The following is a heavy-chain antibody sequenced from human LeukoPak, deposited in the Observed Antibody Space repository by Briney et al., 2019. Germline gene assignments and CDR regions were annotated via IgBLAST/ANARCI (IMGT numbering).Heavy chain of an antibody. CDR2: INAYNGDT. V-gene: IGHV1-18*01. CDR1: NYNFTSYG. J-gene: IGHJ4*02. Sequence: GASVNVSCKASNYNFTSYGISWVRQAPGQGLEWMAWINAYNGDTNYAQKLQGRVTLTTDTSTSTAYMELRSLRSDDTAVYYCARDGSGVWFDYWGQGTLVTVSS. CDR3: ARDGSGVWFDY. D-gene: IGHD3-10*01.